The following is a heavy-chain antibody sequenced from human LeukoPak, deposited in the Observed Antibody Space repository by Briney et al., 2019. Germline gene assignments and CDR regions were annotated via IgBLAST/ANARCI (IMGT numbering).Heavy chain of an antibody. V-gene: IGHV3-23*01. D-gene: IGHD5-24*01. Sequence: PGGSLRLSCAASGFTFSTYAMSWVRQAPGKGLEWDATISGSGVNTYYADSVKGRFTISRDNSKNTLYVQMNSLRAEDTAVYYCAKAVRVIDMAFDYWGQGTLVTVSS. CDR2: ISGSGVNT. CDR3: AKAVRVIDMAFDY. J-gene: IGHJ4*02. CDR1: GFTFSTYA.